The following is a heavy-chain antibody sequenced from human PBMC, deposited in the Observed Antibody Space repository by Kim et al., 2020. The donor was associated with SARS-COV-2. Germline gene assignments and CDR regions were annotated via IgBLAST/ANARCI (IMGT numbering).Heavy chain of an antibody. CDR2: ISYDGRNK. J-gene: IGHJ6*02. Sequence: GGSLRLSCAASRLSFDSSAMNWVRQAPGKGLEWVAVISYDGRNKEYADSVKGRFTISRDNSKSTLSLQMNSLRVEDTAVYYCARGNYYESVSLSDYYNGMDVWGQGTTVTVSS. V-gene: IGHV3-30-3*01. CDR1: RLSFDSSA. CDR3: ARGNYYESVSLSDYYNGMDV. D-gene: IGHD3-10*01.